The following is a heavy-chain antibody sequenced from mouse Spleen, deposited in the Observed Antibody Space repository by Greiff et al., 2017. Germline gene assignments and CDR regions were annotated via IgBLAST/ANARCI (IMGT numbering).Heavy chain of an antibody. D-gene: IGHD1-1*01. CDR2: IYPVSGET. V-gene: IGHV1-11*01. CDR1: GYTFTDHI. Sequence: SGAELASPGASVTLSCKASGYTFTDHIMNWVKKRPGQGLEWIGRIYPVSGETNYNQKFMGKATFSVDRSSSTVYMVLNSLTSEDPAVYYCGRSSSGGYYAMDYWGQGTSVTVSS. CDR3: GRSSSGGYYAMDY. J-gene: IGHJ4*01.